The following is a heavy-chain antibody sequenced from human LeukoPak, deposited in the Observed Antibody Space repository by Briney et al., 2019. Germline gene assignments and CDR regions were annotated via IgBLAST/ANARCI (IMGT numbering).Heavy chain of an antibody. CDR2: ISGSGGST. CDR1: GFTFSRSA. Sequence: GGSLRLSCVGSGFTFSRSAMSWVRQAPGKGLEWVSGISGSGGSTYYADSVKGRFTISRDNSKNTLYLQMNSLRAEDTAVYYCAKHSSGWSYFDYWGQGTLVTVSS. CDR3: AKHSSGWSYFDY. D-gene: IGHD6-19*01. J-gene: IGHJ4*02. V-gene: IGHV3-23*01.